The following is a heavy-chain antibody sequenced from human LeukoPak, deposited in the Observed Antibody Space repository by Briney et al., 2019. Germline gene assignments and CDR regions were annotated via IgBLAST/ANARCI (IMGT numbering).Heavy chain of an antibody. J-gene: IGHJ5*02. D-gene: IGHD3-9*01. CDR2: IYYSGNT. Sequence: PSETLSLTCTVSGDSISTSNYYWGWIRQPPGKGLEWIGSIYYSGNTYYNASLKSRVTISVDTSKKQFSLKLTSVTAADTAVYYCARDYDVLTAYPPTQLFDPWRQGTLVTVST. CDR3: ARDYDVLTAYPPTQLFDP. CDR1: GDSISTSNYY. V-gene: IGHV4-39*02.